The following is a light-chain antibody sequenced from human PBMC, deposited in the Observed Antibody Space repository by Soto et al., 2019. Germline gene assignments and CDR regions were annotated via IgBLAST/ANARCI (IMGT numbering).Light chain of an antibody. CDR2: DAS. CDR1: ESVVSN. V-gene: IGKV3-15*01. Sequence: EIVLTQYPGTLSLSPGERSTLSCRATESVVSNYLAWYQLKPGQAPRLLIYDASSRATGIPARFSGSGSGTEFTLTIGSLQSEDFAVYYCQQSNNWPMYTVGPVTQVEIK. J-gene: IGKJ2*01. CDR3: QQSNNWPMYT.